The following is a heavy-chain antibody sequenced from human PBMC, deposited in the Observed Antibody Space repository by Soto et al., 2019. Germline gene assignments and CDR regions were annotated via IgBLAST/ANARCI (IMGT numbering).Heavy chain of an antibody. CDR3: ARPYCSSTSCYIDV. CDR2: IRNKVNSYAT. Sequence: GGSLRLSCAASGFTSSGSAMHWVRQASGKGLEWVGRIRNKVNSYATAYAASVKGRFTISRDDSKNTAYLQMNSLKTEDTAVYYCARPYCSSTSCYIDVWGQGTTVTVSS. D-gene: IGHD2-2*01. CDR1: GFTSSGSA. J-gene: IGHJ6*02. V-gene: IGHV3-73*01.